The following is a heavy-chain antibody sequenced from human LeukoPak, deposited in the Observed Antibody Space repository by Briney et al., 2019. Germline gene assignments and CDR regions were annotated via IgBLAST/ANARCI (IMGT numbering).Heavy chain of an antibody. CDR3: AILSGYSLDY. J-gene: IGHJ4*02. Sequence: GSPRLPCAASGFTFRSYGNHWVRQAPGKGLEGVAVIWYDGSNKYYADSVKGRFTISRDNSKNTLYLQMNSLRAEDTAVYYCAILSGYSLDYWGQGTLVTVSS. V-gene: IGHV3-33*01. D-gene: IGHD5-18*01. CDR1: GFTFRSYG. CDR2: IWYDGSNK.